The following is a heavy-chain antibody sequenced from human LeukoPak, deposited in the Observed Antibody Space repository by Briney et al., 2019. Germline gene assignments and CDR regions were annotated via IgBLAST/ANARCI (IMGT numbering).Heavy chain of an antibody. Sequence: GGSLRLSCAASGFTFSNAWMSWVRQAPGKGLEWVGRIKSKTDGGTTDYAAPVKGRFTISRDDSKNTLFLQMNSLKTEDTAFYYCTTAPSGYAYMNGWHLDYWGQGALVTVSS. V-gene: IGHV3-15*01. D-gene: IGHD6-19*01. J-gene: IGHJ4*02. CDR3: TTAPSGYAYMNGWHLDY. CDR1: GFTFSNAW. CDR2: IKSKTDGGTT.